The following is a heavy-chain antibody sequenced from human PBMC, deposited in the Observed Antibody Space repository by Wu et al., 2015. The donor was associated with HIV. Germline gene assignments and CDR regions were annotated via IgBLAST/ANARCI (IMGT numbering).Heavy chain of an antibody. V-gene: IGHV1-69*13. CDR1: GGTFSNFD. Sequence: QVQLVQSGSEVKKPGSSVKVSCKVSGGTFSNFDVNWVRQAPGQGLEWMGRIHPKFDAANYAENFQGRVTFTADESTTTAYMELTSLTLDDTAVYYCAREGPYYDSSGGPLSIIDILGPRDNGHRLF. J-gene: IGHJ3*02. CDR3: AREGPYYDSSGGPLSIIDI. CDR2: IHPKFDAA. D-gene: IGHD3-22*01.